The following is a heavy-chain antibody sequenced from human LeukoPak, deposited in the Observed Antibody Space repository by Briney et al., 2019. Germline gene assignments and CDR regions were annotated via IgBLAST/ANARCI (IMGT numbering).Heavy chain of an antibody. J-gene: IGHJ4*02. CDR3: ARDRGSRRYNNGYSEY. D-gene: IGHD5-18*01. Sequence: VRSLRLSSAASGFTFSSYTINWVRQAPRKGLEWVSSISISGSYIYYAAAVTGRFTVARDNAKNSLYLQMKSLRAEDTAVYYCARDRGSRRYNNGYSEYWGQGTLVTVSS. CDR1: GFTFSSYT. V-gene: IGHV3-21*01. CDR2: ISISGSYI.